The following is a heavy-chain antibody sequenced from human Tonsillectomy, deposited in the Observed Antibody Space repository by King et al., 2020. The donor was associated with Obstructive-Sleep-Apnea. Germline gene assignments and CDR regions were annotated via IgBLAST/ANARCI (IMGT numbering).Heavy chain of an antibody. J-gene: IGHJ4*02. Sequence: VQLVESGAEVKKPGASVKVSCKASGYTFTSYDVNWVRQATGQGLEWMGWMNSNSGDTGYARRFHGRLTMTRNTSTNTAYMELSSLRLEDKAVYYCARAFYDILGSYYSPPDYWGQGTLVTVSS. CDR3: ARAFYDILGSYYSPPDY. CDR1: GYTFTSYD. V-gene: IGHV1-8*01. CDR2: MNSNSGDT. D-gene: IGHD3-9*01.